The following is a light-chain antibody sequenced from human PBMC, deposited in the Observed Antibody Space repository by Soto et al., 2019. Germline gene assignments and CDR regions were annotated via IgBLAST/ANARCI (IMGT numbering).Light chain of an antibody. J-gene: IGKJ3*01. CDR3: QQYGSSPFT. V-gene: IGKV3-20*01. Sequence: EIVLTQSPGTLSLSPGERATLSCRASQSVSSSYLAWYQQKPGQAPGLLIYGASSRATGIPDRFSGSGSGTDFTLTISRLEPEDFAVYYCQQYGSSPFTIGPGTKVDIK. CDR1: QSVSSSY. CDR2: GAS.